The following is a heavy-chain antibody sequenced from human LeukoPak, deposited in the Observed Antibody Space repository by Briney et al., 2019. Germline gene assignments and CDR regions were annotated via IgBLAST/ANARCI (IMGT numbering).Heavy chain of an antibody. J-gene: IGHJ3*02. CDR3: ARAGGTYYGIAFDI. CDR1: GGTFNSYA. D-gene: IGHD1-26*01. Sequence: SVKVSCKASGGTFNSYAISWVRQAPGQGLEWMGGIIPVFGTAIYAQKFQGRVTITADESTSTAYMELSSLRSEDTAVYYCARAGGTYYGIAFDIWGQGTMVTVSS. V-gene: IGHV1-69*01. CDR2: IIPVFGTA.